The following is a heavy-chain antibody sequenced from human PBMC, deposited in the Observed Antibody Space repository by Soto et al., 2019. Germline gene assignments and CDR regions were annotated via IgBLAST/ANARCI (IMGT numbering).Heavy chain of an antibody. CDR2: IYPGDSDT. CDR1: GYSFTSYW. Sequence: PGESLKISCKGSGYSFTSYWIGWVRQMPGKGLEWMGIIYPGDSDTRYSPSFQGQVTISADKSISTAYLQWSSLKASDTAMYYCAIPEYRDYYYYGMDGWGQGTTVTVSS. CDR3: AIPEYRDYYYYGMDG. J-gene: IGHJ6*02. V-gene: IGHV5-51*01. D-gene: IGHD5-18*01.